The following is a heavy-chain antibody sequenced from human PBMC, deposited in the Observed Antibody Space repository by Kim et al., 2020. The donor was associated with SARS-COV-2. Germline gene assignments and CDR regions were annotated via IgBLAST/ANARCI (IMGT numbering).Heavy chain of an antibody. CDR3: AKDSRYDFWSGYYFDY. J-gene: IGHJ4*02. D-gene: IGHD3-3*01. CDR2: ISGYGGST. CDR1: GFTFSNYA. Sequence: GGSLRLSCAASGFTFSNYAMNWVRQAPGKGLEWVSAISGYGGSTYCADSVKGRFTISRDNPKNTLYLQMNSLRADDTAVYYCAKDSRYDFWSGYYFDYWGQRTLVTVSS. V-gene: IGHV3-23*01.